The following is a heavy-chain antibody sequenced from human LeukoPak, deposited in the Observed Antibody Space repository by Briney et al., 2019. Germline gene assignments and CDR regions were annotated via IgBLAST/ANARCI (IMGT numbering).Heavy chain of an antibody. Sequence: PGGSLRLSCAASGFTFSRYWMSWVRQAPGKGLEWVANIKQDGSEKYYVDSVKGRFTISRGNAKNSLYLQMNSLRAEDTAVFYCASLGYCSGGSCFYGMDVWGQGTTVIVSS. CDR1: GFTFSRYW. D-gene: IGHD2-15*01. CDR3: ASLGYCSGGSCFYGMDV. CDR2: IKQDGSEK. V-gene: IGHV3-7*01. J-gene: IGHJ6*02.